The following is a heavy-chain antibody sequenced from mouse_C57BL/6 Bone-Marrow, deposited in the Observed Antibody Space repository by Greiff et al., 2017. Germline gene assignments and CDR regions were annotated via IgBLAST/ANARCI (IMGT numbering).Heavy chain of an antibody. CDR2: IDPSDSYT. CDR3: ARDYGSSLFAY. V-gene: IGHV1-69*01. D-gene: IGHD1-1*01. CDR1: GYTFTSYW. Sequence: VQLQQPGAELVMPGASVKLSCKASGYTFTSYWMHWVKQRPGQGLEWIGEIDPSDSYTNYNQKFKGKSTLTVDKSSSTAYMQLSSLTSDDSAVYYCARDYGSSLFAYWGQGTLVTVSA. J-gene: IGHJ3*01.